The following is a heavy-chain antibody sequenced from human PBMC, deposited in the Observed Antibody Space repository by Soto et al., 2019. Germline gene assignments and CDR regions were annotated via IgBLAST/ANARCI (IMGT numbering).Heavy chain of an antibody. J-gene: IGHJ6*03. CDR2: IYPGDSDT. CDR3: ARLAYCGGDCSFYYYYYMDV. Sequence: PGESLNISCKGSGYSFTSYWIGWVRQMPGKGLEWMGIIYPGDSDTRYSPSFQGQVTISADKSISTAYLQWSSLKASDTAMYYCARLAYCGGDCSFYYYYYMDVWGKGTTVTGSS. V-gene: IGHV5-51*01. CDR1: GYSFTSYW. D-gene: IGHD2-21*01.